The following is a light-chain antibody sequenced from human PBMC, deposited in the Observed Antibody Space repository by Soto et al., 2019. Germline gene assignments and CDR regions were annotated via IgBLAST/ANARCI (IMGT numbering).Light chain of an antibody. CDR1: SSDIGGYDY. V-gene: IGLV2-11*01. Sequence: QSALTQPRSVSGSPGQSVTFSCTGTSSDIGGYDYVSWYQHHPGKAPKLIIFDVTKRPSGVPDRFSGSKSGNTASLTISGLQAEDEAEYHCCSYGGFSTFVIFGGGTKVTVL. J-gene: IGLJ2*01. CDR2: DVT. CDR3: CSYGGFSTFVI.